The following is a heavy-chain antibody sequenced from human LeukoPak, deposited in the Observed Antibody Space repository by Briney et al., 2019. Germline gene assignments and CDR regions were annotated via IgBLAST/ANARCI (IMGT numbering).Heavy chain of an antibody. CDR3: ARGVGATTAPYYYYCMDV. J-gene: IGHJ6*03. CDR1: GYTFTSYD. V-gene: IGHV1-8*01. Sequence: ASVKVSCKASGYTFTSYDINWVRQATGQGLEWMGWMNPNSGNTGYAQKFQGRVTMTRNTSISTAYMELSSLRSEDTAVYYCARGVGATTAPYYYYCMDVWGKGTTVTVSS. D-gene: IGHD1-26*01. CDR2: MNPNSGNT.